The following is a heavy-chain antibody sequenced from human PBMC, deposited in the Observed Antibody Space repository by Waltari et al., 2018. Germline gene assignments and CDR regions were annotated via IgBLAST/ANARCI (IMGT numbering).Heavy chain of an antibody. V-gene: IGHV4-59*01. CDR1: VDSFTCYY. J-gene: IGHJ4*02. Sequence: QAQLQESGQGLVKPSETLSLTCSVSVDSFTCYYWNWIRQTPGKGLEWIGNIYYRGTTNYNPSLRSRLTISVDTSRNELYLKMTSMLAADTAIYYCARSRITILGGFDYWGQGILVAVSS. D-gene: IGHD3-3*01. CDR2: IYYRGTT. CDR3: ARSRITILGGFDY.